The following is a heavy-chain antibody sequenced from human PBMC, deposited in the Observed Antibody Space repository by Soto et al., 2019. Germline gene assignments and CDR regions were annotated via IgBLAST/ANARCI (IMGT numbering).Heavy chain of an antibody. J-gene: IGHJ3*01. Sequence: EMKLVESGGGLVQPGRSLRLSCATSGFTFEDYAVHWVRQAPGKGLEWVSGISWNSDIIDYADSVKGRFIISRDNAKNSLYLQMNSLRPEDTALYYCTKDVEWGVSHLNHAFDVWGQGTMVSVTS. V-gene: IGHV3-9*01. CDR1: GFTFEDYA. CDR3: TKDVEWGVSHLNHAFDV. CDR2: ISWNSDII. D-gene: IGHD1-26*01.